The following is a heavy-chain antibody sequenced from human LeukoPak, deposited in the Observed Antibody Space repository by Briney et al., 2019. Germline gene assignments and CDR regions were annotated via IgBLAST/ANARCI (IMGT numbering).Heavy chain of an antibody. V-gene: IGHV5-51*01. J-gene: IGHJ4*02. CDR2: INPDDSDT. CDR3: ARRVSAGYYPHLAY. Sequence: GESLKISGTGCGYSFTSRWIGLGRQMPRNGLEWMGFINPDDSDTTYSPSFEGQVTMSADKSISTAYLQWSTLKASDTAMYYCARRVSAGYYPHLAYWGQGTLVTVSS. D-gene: IGHD1-26*01. CDR1: GYSFTSRW.